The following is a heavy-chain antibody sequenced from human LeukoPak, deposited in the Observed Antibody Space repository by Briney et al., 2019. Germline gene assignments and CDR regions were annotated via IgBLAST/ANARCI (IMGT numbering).Heavy chain of an antibody. Sequence: PGGSLRLSCAASGFTFSSYAMSWVRQAPGKGLEWVSAISGSGGSTYYADSVKGRFTISRDNSKNTLYLQMNSLRAEDAAVYYCARGGFGVVILPFDYWGQGTLVTVSS. CDR2: ISGSGGST. CDR3: ARGGFGVVILPFDY. J-gene: IGHJ4*02. CDR1: GFTFSSYA. V-gene: IGHV3-23*01. D-gene: IGHD3-3*01.